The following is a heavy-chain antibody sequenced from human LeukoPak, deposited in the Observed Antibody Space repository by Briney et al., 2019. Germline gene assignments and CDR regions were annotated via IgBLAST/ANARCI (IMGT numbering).Heavy chain of an antibody. J-gene: IGHJ4*02. Sequence: GGSLRLSCAASGFTFSSYSMNWVRQAPGKGLEWVSYISSSSSYIYYADSVKGRFTISRDNAKNSLYLQMNSLRADDTAVYYCARDNPTSNYYDSSGKYRGDYWGQGTLVTVSS. CDR2: ISSSSSYI. CDR3: ARDNPTSNYYDSSGKYRGDY. D-gene: IGHD3-22*01. CDR1: GFTFSSYS. V-gene: IGHV3-21*01.